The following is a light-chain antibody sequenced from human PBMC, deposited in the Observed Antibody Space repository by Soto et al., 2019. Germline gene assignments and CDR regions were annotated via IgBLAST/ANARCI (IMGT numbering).Light chain of an antibody. Sequence: EIVLTQSPGTLSLSPGERATLSCRASQSVSSTYLIWYQQKPGQAPRLLIYDASTRATGLPARFSGGGSGTDFTLTISRLEPEDFAVYYCQQFSSYPLTFGGGTKVDIK. CDR2: DAS. CDR1: QSVSSTY. CDR3: QQFSSYPLT. J-gene: IGKJ4*01. V-gene: IGKV3-20*01.